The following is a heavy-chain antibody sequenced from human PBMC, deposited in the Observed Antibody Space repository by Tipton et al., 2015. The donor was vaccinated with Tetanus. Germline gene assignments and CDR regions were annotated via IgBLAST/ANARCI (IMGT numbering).Heavy chain of an antibody. Sequence: TLSLTCAVYGGSFSGYYWSWIRQPPGKGLEWIGEINHSGSTNYNPSLKSRVTISVDTSKTQFSLKLSSVTAADTAVYYCARGFGSGSDYWGQGTLVTVSS. J-gene: IGHJ4*02. D-gene: IGHD3-10*01. CDR3: ARGFGSGSDY. CDR2: INHSGST. V-gene: IGHV4-34*01. CDR1: GGSFSGYY.